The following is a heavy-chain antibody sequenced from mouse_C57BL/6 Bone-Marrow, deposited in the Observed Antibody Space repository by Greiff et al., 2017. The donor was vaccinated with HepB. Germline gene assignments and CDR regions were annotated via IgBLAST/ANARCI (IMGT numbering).Heavy chain of an antibody. CDR3: ATIYYGSSWFAD. Sequence: QVQLQQPGAELVKPGASVKLSCKASGYTFTSYWMHWVKQRPGQGLEWIGMIHPNSGSTNYNEKFKSKATLTVDKSSSTAYMQLSSLTSEDSAVYYSATIYYGSSWFADWGQGTLVTVSA. J-gene: IGHJ3*01. V-gene: IGHV1-64*01. D-gene: IGHD1-1*01. CDR2: IHPNSGST. CDR1: GYTFTSYW.